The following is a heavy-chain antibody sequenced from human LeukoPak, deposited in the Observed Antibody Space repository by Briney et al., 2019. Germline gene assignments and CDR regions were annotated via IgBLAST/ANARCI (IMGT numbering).Heavy chain of an antibody. V-gene: IGHV3-21*01. CDR1: GFTFSSYS. Sequence: GGSLRLSCAASGFTFSSYSMNWVRQAPGKGLEWVSSISSSSSYIYYADSVKGRFTISRDNAKNSLHLQMNSLRAEDTAVYYCARWAAAATHFDYWGQGTLVTVSS. J-gene: IGHJ4*02. CDR2: ISSSSSYI. D-gene: IGHD6-13*01. CDR3: ARWAAAATHFDY.